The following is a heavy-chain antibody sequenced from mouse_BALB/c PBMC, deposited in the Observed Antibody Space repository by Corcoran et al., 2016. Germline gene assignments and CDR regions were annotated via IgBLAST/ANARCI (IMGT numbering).Heavy chain of an antibody. CDR1: GFSLSTSGMG. CDR2: IYWDDDK. Sequence: QVTLKESGPGILQPSQTLSLTCSFSGFSLSTSGMGVSWIRQPSGKGLEWLAHIYWDDDKRYNPSLKSRLTISKDTSRNQVFLKITSVDTADTATYYCARSSTTSAMDYWGQGTSVTVSS. D-gene: IGHD1-1*01. J-gene: IGHJ4*01. CDR3: ARSSTTSAMDY. V-gene: IGHV8-12*01.